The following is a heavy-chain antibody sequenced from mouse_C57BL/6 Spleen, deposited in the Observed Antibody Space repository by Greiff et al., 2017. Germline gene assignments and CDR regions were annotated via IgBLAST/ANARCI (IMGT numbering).Heavy chain of an antibody. V-gene: IGHV1-69*01. J-gene: IGHJ2*01. D-gene: IGHD4-1*01. CDR2: IDPSDSYT. CDR1: GYTFTSSW. CDR3: ARSGAWFDY. Sequence: QVQLQQPGAELVMPGASVKLSCKASGYTFTSSWMHWVKQRPGQGLEWIGEIDPSDSYTNYNQKFKGKSTLTVDKSSSTAYMQLSSLTSEDSAVYYCARSGAWFDYWGQGTTLTVSS.